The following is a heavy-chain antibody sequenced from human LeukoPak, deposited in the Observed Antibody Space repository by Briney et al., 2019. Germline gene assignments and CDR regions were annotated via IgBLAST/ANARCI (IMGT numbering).Heavy chain of an antibody. CDR3: AKERDTAMVTIDY. CDR2: IRYDGSNK. V-gene: IGHV3-30*02. Sequence: GGSLTLSCAASGFTFSSYGMHWVRQAPGKGLEWVAFIRYDGSNKYYADSVKGRFTISRDNSKNTLYLQMNSLRAEDTAVYYCAKERDTAMVTIDYWCRGTLVTVSS. J-gene: IGHJ4*02. D-gene: IGHD5-18*01. CDR1: GFTFSSYG.